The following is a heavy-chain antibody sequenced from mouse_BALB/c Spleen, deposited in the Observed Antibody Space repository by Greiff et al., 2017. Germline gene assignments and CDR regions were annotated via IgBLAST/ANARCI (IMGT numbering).Heavy chain of an antibody. D-gene: IGHD1-1*01. CDR1: GFTFSSYA. CDR2: ISSGGST. Sequence: EVQLVESGGGLVKPGGSLKLSCAASGFTFSSYAMSWVRQTPEKRLEWVASISSGGSTYYPDSVKGRFTISRDNARNILYLQMSSLRSEDTAMYYCARWDYYGSSPVWGAGTTVTVSS. CDR3: ARWDYYGSSPV. J-gene: IGHJ1*01. V-gene: IGHV5-6-5*01.